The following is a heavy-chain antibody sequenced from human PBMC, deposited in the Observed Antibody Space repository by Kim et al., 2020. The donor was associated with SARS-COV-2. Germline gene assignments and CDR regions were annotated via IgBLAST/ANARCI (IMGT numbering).Heavy chain of an antibody. V-gene: IGHV3-15*01. D-gene: IGHD4-17*01. CDR2: IKSKTDGGTT. Sequence: GGSLRLSCAASGFTFSNAWMSWVRQAPGKGLEWVGRIKSKTDGGTTDYAAPVKGRFTISRDDSKNTLYLQMNSLKTEDTAVYYCGNYGDYVFIGMDVWGQGTTVTVSS. CDR1: GFTFSNAW. CDR3: GNYGDYVFIGMDV. J-gene: IGHJ6*02.